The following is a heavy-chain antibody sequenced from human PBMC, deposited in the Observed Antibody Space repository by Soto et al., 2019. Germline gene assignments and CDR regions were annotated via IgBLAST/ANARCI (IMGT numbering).Heavy chain of an antibody. V-gene: IGHV1-18*01. Sequence: GASVKVSCKASGYTFTSYGISWVRQAPGQGLEWMGWISAYNGNTNYAQKLQGRVTMTTDTSTSTAYMELRSLRSDDTAVYYCARDTVGYCSSTSCYGMDVWGQGTTVTVSS. D-gene: IGHD2-2*01. CDR1: GYTFTSYG. CDR3: ARDTVGYCSSTSCYGMDV. J-gene: IGHJ6*02. CDR2: ISAYNGNT.